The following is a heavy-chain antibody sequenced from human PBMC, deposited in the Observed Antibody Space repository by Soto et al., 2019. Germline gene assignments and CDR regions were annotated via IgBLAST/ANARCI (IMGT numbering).Heavy chain of an antibody. CDR2: ISDSGTT. D-gene: IGHD5-12*01. V-gene: IGHV4-59*12. Sequence: SETLSLTCTVSGGSISNYYWSWIRQPPGKGLEWIGYISDSGTTYYNPSLKSRVTITVDRSKNQFSLKLSSVTAADTAVYYCAAGGGLPRYYWGQGTLVTVSS. CDR3: AAGGGLPRYY. CDR1: GGSISNYY. J-gene: IGHJ4*02.